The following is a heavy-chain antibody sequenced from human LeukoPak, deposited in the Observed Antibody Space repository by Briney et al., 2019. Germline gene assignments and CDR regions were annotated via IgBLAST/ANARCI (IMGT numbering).Heavy chain of an antibody. CDR2: IAFDGSDI. CDR3: ARDWTYSGYDGMYV. J-gene: IGHJ6*02. V-gene: IGHV3-30*14. CDR1: GFIFNTYS. Sequence: GRSLRLSCAASGFIFNTYSIHWVSRAPGNGLEWVAVIAFDGSDIYYAESVKRRFTIAEDKSKNTLYLQMNSLRAEDTAVYYCARDWTYSGYDGMYVWGQGTTVTVSS. D-gene: IGHD5-12*01.